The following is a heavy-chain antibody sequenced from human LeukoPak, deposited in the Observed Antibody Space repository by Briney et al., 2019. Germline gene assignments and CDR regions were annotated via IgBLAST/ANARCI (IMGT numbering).Heavy chain of an antibody. CDR1: GFTFNSHG. CDR3: AKVQSYYGILTGDPFDY. CDR2: IVYDGGYK. D-gene: IGHD3-9*01. J-gene: IGHJ4*02. V-gene: IGHV3-30*02. Sequence: GGSLGLSCAASGFTFNSHGMHWVCQGPGKGPEWVAFIVYDGGYKYYADSVKGRFTISRDNSKNTLFLQMNSLRTEDTAVYYCAKVQSYYGILTGDPFDYWGQGTLVTVSS.